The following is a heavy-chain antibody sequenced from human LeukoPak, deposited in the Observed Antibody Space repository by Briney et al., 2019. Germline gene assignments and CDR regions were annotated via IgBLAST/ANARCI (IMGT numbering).Heavy chain of an antibody. CDR2: IYTSGST. D-gene: IGHD1-7*01. CDR1: GGSISSGGYY. V-gene: IGHV4-61*02. J-gene: IGHJ4*02. CDR3: AGGAWNYYY. Sequence: SETLSLTCTVSGGSISSGGYYGSWSRQPAGKGLEWIGRIYTSGSTNYNPSLKGRVTISVDTSKNQFSLKLSSVTAADTAVYYCAGGAWNYYYWGQGTLVTVSS.